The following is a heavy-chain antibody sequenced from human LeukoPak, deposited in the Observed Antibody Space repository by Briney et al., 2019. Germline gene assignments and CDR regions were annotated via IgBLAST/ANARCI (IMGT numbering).Heavy chain of an antibody. Sequence: PGGSLRLSCAASGFTFSSFDMNWVRQAPGKGLEWVSYISSSGDTISYADSVKGRFTISRDNAKNSLFLQMNSLRAEDTAVYYCTRASKEYWGQGTLVTVSS. CDR2: ISSSGDTI. V-gene: IGHV3-48*03. CDR3: TRASKEY. CDR1: GFTFSSFD. J-gene: IGHJ4*02.